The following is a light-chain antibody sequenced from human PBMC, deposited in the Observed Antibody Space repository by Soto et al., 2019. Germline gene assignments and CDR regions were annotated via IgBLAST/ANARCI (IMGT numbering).Light chain of an antibody. CDR3: SSYTSSSTPYV. V-gene: IGLV2-14*01. CDR2: EVT. Sequence: QSALTQPASVSGSPGQSITISCTGTSGDIGSYNRVSWYRQHPGKAPKLIIYEVTDRPSGVSNRFSGSKSGNTASLTISGLQAEDEAEYYCSSYTSSSTPYVFGTGTKLTVL. J-gene: IGLJ1*01. CDR1: SGDIGSYNR.